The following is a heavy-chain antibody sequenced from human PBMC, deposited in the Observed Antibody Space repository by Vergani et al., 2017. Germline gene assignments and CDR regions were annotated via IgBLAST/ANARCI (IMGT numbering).Heavy chain of an antibody. J-gene: IGHJ6*02. CDR2: ISAYNGNT. D-gene: IGHD3-3*01. CDR1: GYTFTSYG. CDR3: AREYYDFWSGYYQIPYYYYGMDV. Sequence: QVQLVQSGAEVKKPGASVKVSCKASGYTFTSYGISWVRQAPGQGLEWMGWISAYNGNTNYAQKLQGRVTMTTDTSTSTAYMELRSLRSDDTAVYYCAREYYDFWSGYYQIPYYYYGMDVWGQGTTVTVSS. V-gene: IGHV1-18*01.